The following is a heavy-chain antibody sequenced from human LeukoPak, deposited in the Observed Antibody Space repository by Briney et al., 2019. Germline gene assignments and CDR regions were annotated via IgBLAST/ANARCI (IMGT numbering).Heavy chain of an antibody. CDR2: ISSSSDII. Sequence: GGSLTLSCAASGFPLSSYCMNWVRQAPGKGLEWVSFISSSSDIIYYTDSVKGRFTVSRDNAKNSLYLQVNSLRAEDTAVYYCARVRFLDYWGRGTLVTVSS. V-gene: IGHV3-48*01. CDR1: GFPLSSYC. D-gene: IGHD3-3*01. J-gene: IGHJ4*02. CDR3: ARVRFLDY.